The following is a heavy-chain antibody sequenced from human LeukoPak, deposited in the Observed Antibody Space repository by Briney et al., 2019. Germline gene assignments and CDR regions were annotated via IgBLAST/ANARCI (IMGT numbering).Heavy chain of an antibody. Sequence: GGSLRLSCAASGFTFRSYEMNWVRQAPGKGLEWVSYISSSGSIIYYADSVKGRFTISRDNAKNSVYLQMNSLRADDTALYYCVRVHRYSSSWDSFDYWGQGTLVTVSS. V-gene: IGHV3-48*03. D-gene: IGHD6-13*01. CDR2: ISSSGSII. CDR1: GFTFRSYE. CDR3: VRVHRYSSSWDSFDY. J-gene: IGHJ4*02.